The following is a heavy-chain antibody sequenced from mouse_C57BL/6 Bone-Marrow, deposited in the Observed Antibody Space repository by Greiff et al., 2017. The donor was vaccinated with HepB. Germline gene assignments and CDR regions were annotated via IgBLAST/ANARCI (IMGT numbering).Heavy chain of an antibody. CDR1: GFTFSSYA. D-gene: IGHD1-1*01. CDR2: ISDGGSYT. CDR3: ARGTTTVEGDY. J-gene: IGHJ4*01. Sequence: EVQRVESGGGLVKPGGSLKLSCAASGFTFSSYAMSWVRQTPEKRLEWVATISDGGSYTYYPDNVKGRFTISRDNAKNNLYLQMSHLKSEDTAMYYCARGTTTVEGDYWGQGTSVTVSS. V-gene: IGHV5-4*01.